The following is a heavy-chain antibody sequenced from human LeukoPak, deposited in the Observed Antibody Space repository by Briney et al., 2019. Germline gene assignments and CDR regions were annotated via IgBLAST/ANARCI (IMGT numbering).Heavy chain of an antibody. J-gene: IGHJ4*02. D-gene: IGHD6-13*01. CDR1: GGSISSSS. CDR3: ARDYYSSTWNGDY. CDR2: ISTSSSTI. Sequence: HSSETLSLTCTVSGGSISSSSYYWGWIRQPPGKGLEWVSYISTSSSTIYYADSVKGRFTISRDNAKNSLYLQMNSLRDEDTAVYYCARDYYSSTWNGDYWGQGTLVTVSS. V-gene: IGHV3-48*02.